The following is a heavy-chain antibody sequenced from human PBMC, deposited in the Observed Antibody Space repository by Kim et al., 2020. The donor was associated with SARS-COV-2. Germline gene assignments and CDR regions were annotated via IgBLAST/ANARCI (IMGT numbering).Heavy chain of an antibody. J-gene: IGHJ6*02. CDR3: ARRAAAPLYGMDV. CDR2: ISSSSSYT. V-gene: IGHV3-11*06. Sequence: GGSLRLSCAASGFTFSDYYMSWIRQAPGKGLEWVSYISSSSSYTNYADSVKGRFTISRDNAKNSPYLQMNSLRAEDTAVYYCARRAAAPLYGMDVWGQGTTVTVSS. CDR1: GFTFSDYY. D-gene: IGHD6-13*01.